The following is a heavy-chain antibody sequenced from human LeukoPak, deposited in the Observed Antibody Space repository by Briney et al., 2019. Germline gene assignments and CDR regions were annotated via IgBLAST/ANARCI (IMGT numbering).Heavy chain of an antibody. Sequence: GESLKISCKGSGSSFTSYWIGWVRQMPGKGLEWMGIIYPGDSDTRYSPSFQGQVTISADRSISTAYLQWSSLKASDTAMYYCARWDYDILTGYWQGYFDYWGQGTLVTVSS. CDR3: ARWDYDILTGYWQGYFDY. V-gene: IGHV5-51*01. CDR2: IYPGDSDT. D-gene: IGHD3-9*01. CDR1: GSSFTSYW. J-gene: IGHJ4*02.